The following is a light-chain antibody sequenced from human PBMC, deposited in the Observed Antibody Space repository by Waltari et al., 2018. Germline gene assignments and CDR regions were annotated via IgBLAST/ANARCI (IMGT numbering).Light chain of an antibody. CDR1: QSVSSIS. CDR3: QHYDGSAVT. V-gene: IGKV3-20*01. Sequence: DIVLTQSPGTLSLSPGERATLSCRASQSVSSISFTCYQQRPVQAPRLLIYVTTSMASDIQVVFSGSGSGTDFPLTISRLEPEDFAVYFCQHYDGSAVTFGGGTKVEIK. J-gene: IGKJ4*01. CDR2: VTT.